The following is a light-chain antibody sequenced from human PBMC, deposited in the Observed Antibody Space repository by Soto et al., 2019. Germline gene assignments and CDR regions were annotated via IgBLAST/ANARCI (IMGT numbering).Light chain of an antibody. CDR3: QQYYSAPPVT. Sequence: DIVMTQSPDSLGVSLGERATINCKSNQSVLYSSNNKNYLAWYQQKPRQPPKLLIYWASTRKSGVPDRFSGSGSETDFTLTISSPQAEDVAVYYCQQYYSAPPVTFGPGTKVDIK. CDR1: QSVLYSSNNKNY. J-gene: IGKJ3*01. V-gene: IGKV4-1*01. CDR2: WAS.